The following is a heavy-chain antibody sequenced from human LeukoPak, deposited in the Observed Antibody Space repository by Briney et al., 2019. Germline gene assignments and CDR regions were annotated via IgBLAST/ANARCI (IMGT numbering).Heavy chain of an antibody. Sequence: SETLSLTCTVSGFSISSTYCWGWIRQPPGKGLDWIGNICHSGTTYYNPSLKSRVTISVDTSKNQFSLKLSSVTAADTAVYYCARVYSSGWWLDYWGQGTLVTVSS. CDR2: ICHSGTT. CDR1: GFSISSTYC. V-gene: IGHV4-38-2*02. CDR3: ARVYSSGWWLDY. D-gene: IGHD6-19*01. J-gene: IGHJ4*02.